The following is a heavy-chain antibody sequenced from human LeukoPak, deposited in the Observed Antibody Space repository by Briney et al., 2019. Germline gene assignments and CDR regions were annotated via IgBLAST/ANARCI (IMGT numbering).Heavy chain of an antibody. CDR2: IIPILGIA. V-gene: IGHV1-69*02. J-gene: IGHJ4*02. D-gene: IGHD3-10*01. CDR3: ARSAYGSGSYYSAPSYYFDY. CDR1: GGTFSSYT. Sequence: SVKVSCKASGGTFSSYTISWVRQAPGQGLEWMGRIIPILGIANYAQKFQGRVTITADKSTSTAYMELSSLRSEDTAVYYCARSAYGSGSYYSAPSYYFDYWGQGTLVTVSS.